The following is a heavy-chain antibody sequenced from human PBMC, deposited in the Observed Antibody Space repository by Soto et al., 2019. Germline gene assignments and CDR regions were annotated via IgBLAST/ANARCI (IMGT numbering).Heavy chain of an antibody. Sequence: SQTLSLTCGISGDSVSSNSAAWNWLKQSPSRGLEWLGRTYYRSKWYNDYAVSVESRITINPDTSKNHFSLQLNFVTPEDTAVYFCARGEQYSGRIFDYWGQGTLVTVSS. V-gene: IGHV6-1*01. CDR3: ARGEQYSGRIFDY. J-gene: IGHJ4*02. CDR2: TYYRSKWYN. D-gene: IGHD1-26*01. CDR1: GDSVSSNSAA.